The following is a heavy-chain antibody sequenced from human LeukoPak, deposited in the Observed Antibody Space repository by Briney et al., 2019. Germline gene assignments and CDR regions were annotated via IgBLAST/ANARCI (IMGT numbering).Heavy chain of an antibody. D-gene: IGHD1-26*01. CDR1: GFTVSSSP. J-gene: IGHJ5*02. CDR2: IYSGGNT. CDR3: ARLMGSGWFDP. V-gene: IGHV3-53*04. Sequence: GGSLRLSCAASGFTVSSSPINWVRQAPGRGLEWVSVIYSGGNTFYADSVKGRFTISRHNSENTLYLQMNSLSADDTAVYYCARLMGSGWFDPWGQGTLVTVFS.